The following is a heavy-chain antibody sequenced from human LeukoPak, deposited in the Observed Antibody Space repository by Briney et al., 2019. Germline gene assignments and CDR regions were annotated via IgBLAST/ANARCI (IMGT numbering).Heavy chain of an antibody. CDR1: GYTLTELS. CDR2: FDPEDGET. J-gene: IGHJ4*02. D-gene: IGHD3-10*01. V-gene: IGHV1-24*01. CDR3: ATAPPAGILIKY. Sequence: EASVKVSCKVSGYTLTELSMHWVRQAPGKGLEWMGGFDPEDGETIYAQKFQGRVTMTEDTSTDTAYMELSSLRSEDTAVYYCATAPPAGILIKYWGQGTLVTVSS.